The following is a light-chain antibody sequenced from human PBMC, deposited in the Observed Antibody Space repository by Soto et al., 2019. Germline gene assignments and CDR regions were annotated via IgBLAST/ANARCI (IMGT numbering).Light chain of an antibody. Sequence: EIVLTQSPGTLSLSPGERATLSCRADRSVSDTLLTWFQQKPGQAPRLLIFGTSNRAPGIPDRFSGSGSGTDFTLTISRLEPDDFAVYYCQYHTDWPPYTFGQGTTLEI. CDR3: QYHTDWPPYT. J-gene: IGKJ2*01. V-gene: IGKV3D-20*02. CDR1: RSVSDTL. CDR2: GTS.